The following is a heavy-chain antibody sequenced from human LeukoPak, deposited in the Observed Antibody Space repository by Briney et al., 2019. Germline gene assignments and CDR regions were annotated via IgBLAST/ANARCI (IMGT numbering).Heavy chain of an antibody. V-gene: IGHV3-74*01. CDR3: ARDIIAGQIDY. CDR1: GFTFSNYW. CDR2: INSDGINT. D-gene: IGHD1-14*01. J-gene: IGHJ4*02. Sequence: GGSLRLSCAASGFTFSNYWMHWVRQAPGKGLVWVSRINSDGINTSYADSVKGRFTISRDNAKNTLNLQMNSLRAEDTAVYYCARDIIAGQIDYWGQGTLVTVSS.